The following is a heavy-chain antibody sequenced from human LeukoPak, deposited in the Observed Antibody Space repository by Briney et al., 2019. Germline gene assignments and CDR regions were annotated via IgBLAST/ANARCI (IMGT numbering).Heavy chain of an antibody. D-gene: IGHD2-15*01. J-gene: IGHJ5*02. V-gene: IGHV3-7*03. CDR1: GFTFSSYW. Sequence: GGSLRLSCAASGFTFSSYWMSWVRQAPGKGLEWVANIKQDGSEKYYVDSVKGRFTISRDNAKNSLYLQMNSLRAEDTAVYYCALKGLYCSGGSCYSDLSWFDPWGQGTLVTVSS. CDR3: ALKGLYCSGGSCYSDLSWFDP. CDR2: IKQDGSEK.